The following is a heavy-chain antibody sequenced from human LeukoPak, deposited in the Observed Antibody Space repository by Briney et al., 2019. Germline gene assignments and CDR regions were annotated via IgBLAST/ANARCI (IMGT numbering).Heavy chain of an antibody. D-gene: IGHD6-13*01. CDR2: ISSSSSYI. V-gene: IGHV3-21*01. CDR1: GFTFSSYS. CDR3: ARAGDSNRYYFDY. J-gene: IGHJ4*02. Sequence: GGSLRLSCAASGFTFSSYSMNWVRQAPGKGLEWVSSISSSSSYIYYADSVKGRFTISRDNAKNTLYLQMNSLRAEDTAVYYCARAGDSNRYYFDYWGQGTLVTVSS.